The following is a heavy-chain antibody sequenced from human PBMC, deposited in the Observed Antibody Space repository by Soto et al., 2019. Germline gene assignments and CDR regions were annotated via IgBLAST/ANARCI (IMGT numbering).Heavy chain of an antibody. CDR1: GGSISSSSYY. J-gene: IGHJ4*02. D-gene: IGHD2-2*01. Sequence: QLQLQESGPGLVKPSETLSLTCTVSGGSISSSSYYWGWIRQPPGKGLEWIGTIYYSGSTYYNPSPMNTVTLTVGTAKNQYCLKLSSVAAADTAVYYCARRSSTPLYRYWGQGTLVTVSS. CDR2: IYYSGST. V-gene: IGHV4-39*01. CDR3: ARRSSTPLYRY.